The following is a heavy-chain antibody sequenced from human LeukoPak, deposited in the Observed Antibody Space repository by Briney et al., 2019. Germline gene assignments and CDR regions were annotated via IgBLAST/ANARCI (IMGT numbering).Heavy chain of an antibody. CDR2: IKQDGSEK. J-gene: IGHJ6*03. CDR3: ARSRISHYYMDV. CDR1: GFTFSSYW. Sequence: QPGGSLRLSCAASGFTFSSYWMSWVRQAPGKGLEWVANIKQDGSEKYYVDSVKGRFAISRDDAKNSLYLQMNSLRAEDTAVYYCARSRISHYYMDVWGKGTTVTVSS. V-gene: IGHV3-7*01. D-gene: IGHD3-3*02.